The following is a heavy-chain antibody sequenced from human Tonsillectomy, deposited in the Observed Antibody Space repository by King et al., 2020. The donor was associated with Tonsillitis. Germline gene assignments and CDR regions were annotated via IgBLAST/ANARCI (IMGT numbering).Heavy chain of an antibody. CDR1: GFTFSTYS. J-gene: IGHJ3*02. CDR3: ARVLGYGIAARPDGAFDI. CDR2: ISYSSSYI. V-gene: IGHV3-21*01. D-gene: IGHD6-6*01. Sequence: VQLVESGGGLVQPGGSLRLSCAASGFTFSTYSMNWVRQAPGKGLEWVSSISYSSSYIDYSESLKGRFTVSRDNAKNSLYLQMNGLRAEDTAVYYGARVLGYGIAARPDGAFDIWGRGTMVTVSS.